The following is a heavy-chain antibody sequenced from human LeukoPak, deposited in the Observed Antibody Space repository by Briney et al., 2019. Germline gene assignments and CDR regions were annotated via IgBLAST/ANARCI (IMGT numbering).Heavy chain of an antibody. D-gene: IGHD6-13*01. CDR1: GGSFSGYY. CDR2: INHSGST. J-gene: IGHJ4*02. Sequence: PSETLSLTCAVDGGSFSGYYWSWIRQPPGKGLEWIGEINHSGSTNYNPSLKSRVTISVDTSKNQFSLKLSSVTAADTAVYYCARSRRAAGTRDFYYWGQGTLVTVSS. CDR3: ARSRRAAGTRDFYY. V-gene: IGHV4-34*01.